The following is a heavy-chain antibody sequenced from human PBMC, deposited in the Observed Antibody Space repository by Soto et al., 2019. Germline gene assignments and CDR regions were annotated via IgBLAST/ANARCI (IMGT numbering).Heavy chain of an antibody. D-gene: IGHD3-22*01. J-gene: IGHJ6*02. CDR1: GYSFTSYW. V-gene: IGHV5-51*01. Sequence: PGESLKISCKGSGYSFTSYWIGWVRQMPGKGLEWMGIIYPGDSDTRYSPSFQGQVTISADKSISTASLQWSSLKASDTAMYYCARQGGYYDSIYYYYYCMDVWGQGTTVTVSS. CDR3: ARQGGYYDSIYYYYYCMDV. CDR2: IYPGDSDT.